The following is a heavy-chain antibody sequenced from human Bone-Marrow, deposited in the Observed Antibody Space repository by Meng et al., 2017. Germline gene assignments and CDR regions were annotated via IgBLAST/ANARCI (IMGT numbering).Heavy chain of an antibody. J-gene: IGHJ5*02. CDR2: IYHSGST. D-gene: IGHD2/OR15-2a*01. V-gene: IGHV4-30-2*01. CDR3: ARARTTNQSKYRNAYNWFDP. Sequence: QVQLQESGSGLVKPSQTLSLTCAVSGGSISSGGYSWSGIRQPPGKGLEWIGYIYHSGSTHYNPSLKSRVIMSVDTSKNQFSLKLYSVTAADTAVYYCARARTTNQSKYRNAYNWFDPWGQGTLVTVSS. CDR1: GGSISSGGYS.